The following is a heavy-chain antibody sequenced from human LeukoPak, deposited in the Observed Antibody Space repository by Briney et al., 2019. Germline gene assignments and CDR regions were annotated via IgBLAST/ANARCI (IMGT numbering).Heavy chain of an antibody. J-gene: IGHJ5*02. CDR1: GYTFTIYA. Sequence: GASVKVSCKASGYTFTIYAMHWVRHAPGQRLEWMGWINVGNGNTKYSQTFQGRVTITRDTSASTAYMELSSLRSEDTAVYYCARVVEPPEYYGDYVWFDPWGQGTLVTVSS. D-gene: IGHD4-17*01. CDR3: ARVVEPPEYYGDYVWFDP. CDR2: INVGNGNT. V-gene: IGHV1-3*01.